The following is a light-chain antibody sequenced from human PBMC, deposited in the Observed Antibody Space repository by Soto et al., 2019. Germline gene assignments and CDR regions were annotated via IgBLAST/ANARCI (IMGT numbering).Light chain of an antibody. J-gene: IGKJ2*01. CDR1: QTISNY. CDR2: AAS. V-gene: IGKV1-39*01. Sequence: DIQMTQSPSSLSASVGDRATITCRASQTISNYLNWYQQKPGKAPKLLIYAASTLQSGVSSTFSGSGSGTHFTLTISSLQPEDFATYYCQQSYSTPRTFGQGTRLEIK. CDR3: QQSYSTPRT.